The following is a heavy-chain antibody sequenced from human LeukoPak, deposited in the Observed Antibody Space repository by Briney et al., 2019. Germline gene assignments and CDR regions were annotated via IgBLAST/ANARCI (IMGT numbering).Heavy chain of an antibody. V-gene: IGHV1-18*01. CDR3: AREEDIVVVVAATGHGAFDI. D-gene: IGHD2-15*01. CDR2: ISAYNGNT. CDR1: GYIFTIYG. Sequence: ASVKVSCKASGYIFTIYGISWVRQAPGQGLEWMGWISAYNGNTNYAQKLQGRVTMTTDTSTSTAYMELRSLRSDDTAVYYCAREEDIVVVVAATGHGAFDIWGQGTMVTVSS. J-gene: IGHJ3*02.